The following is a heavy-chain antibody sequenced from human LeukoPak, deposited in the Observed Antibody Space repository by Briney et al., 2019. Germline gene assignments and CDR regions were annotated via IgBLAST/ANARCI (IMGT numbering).Heavy chain of an antibody. J-gene: IGHJ4*02. D-gene: IGHD1-26*01. CDR3: SKSESGSYYRPLDY. CDR2: ISWHSDTI. Sequence: GGSLRLSCAASGFTFDDYAMHWVRQAPGKGLEWVSGISWHSDTIDYADSVKGRFTISRDNAKNSLYLQMNNLRAEDTALYYCSKSESGSYYRPLDYWGQGTLVTVSS. CDR1: GFTFDDYA. V-gene: IGHV3-9*01.